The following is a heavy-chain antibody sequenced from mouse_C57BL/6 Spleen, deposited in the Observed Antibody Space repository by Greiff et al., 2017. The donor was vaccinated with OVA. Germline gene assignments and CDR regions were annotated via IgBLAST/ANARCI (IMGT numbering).Heavy chain of an antibody. V-gene: IGHV1-55*01. D-gene: IGHD2-5*01. CDR1: GYTFTSYW. CDR3: AREDARCSNYYAMDY. J-gene: IGHJ4*01. Sequence: QVQLKQPGAELVKPGASVKMSCKASGYTFTSYWITWVKQRPGQGLEWIGDIYPGSGSTNYNEKFKSKATLTVDTSSSTASLQLSSLTSENSTVYYCAREDARCSNYYAMDYWGQGTSVTVSS. CDR2: IYPGSGST.